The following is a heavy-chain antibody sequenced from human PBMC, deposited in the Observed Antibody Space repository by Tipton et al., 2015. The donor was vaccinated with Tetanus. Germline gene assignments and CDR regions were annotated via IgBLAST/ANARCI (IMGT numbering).Heavy chain of an antibody. CDR3: ARDPGIASAGLWFDP. J-gene: IGHJ5*02. D-gene: IGHD6-13*01. CDR2: ISDSGST. CDR1: GGSVTSDNHY. V-gene: IGHV4-61*01. Sequence: TLSLTCTVSGGSVTSDNHYWNWIRQPPGKGLEWLAYISDSGSTNSNYFLKSRITVSRDTSKNQFSLRLISVTAADTAVYYCARDPGIASAGLWFDPWGQGTLVTVSS.